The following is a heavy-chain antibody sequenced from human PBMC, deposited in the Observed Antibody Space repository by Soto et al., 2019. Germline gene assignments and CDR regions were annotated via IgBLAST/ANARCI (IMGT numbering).Heavy chain of an antibody. V-gene: IGHV4-4*02. CDR2: SHQSGNT. CDR3: ATRDSSRFY. J-gene: IGHJ4*02. Sequence: QVQLQESGPGLVKPSGTLSLPCAVPVVSISSHDWWTWVRQPPGKGLGGIGESHQSGNTNYNSSLESRATLSVDKSKHQFSLKLTSVTVADTAVYYCATRDSSRFYWGQGTLVTVSS. D-gene: IGHD6-13*01. CDR1: VVSISSHDW.